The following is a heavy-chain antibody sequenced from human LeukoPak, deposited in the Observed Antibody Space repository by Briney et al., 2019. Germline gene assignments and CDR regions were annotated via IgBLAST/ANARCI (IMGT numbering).Heavy chain of an antibody. D-gene: IGHD3-10*01. CDR3: ARLGMVRGVIITHFDY. J-gene: IGHJ4*02. V-gene: IGHV4-39*01. Sequence: SETLSLTCTVSGGSISSSSYYWGWIRQPPGKGLEWIGSIYYSGSTYYSPSLKSRVTISVDTSKNQFSLKLSSVTAADTAVYYCARLGMVRGVIITHFDYWGQGTLVTVSS. CDR2: IYYSGST. CDR1: GGSISSSSYY.